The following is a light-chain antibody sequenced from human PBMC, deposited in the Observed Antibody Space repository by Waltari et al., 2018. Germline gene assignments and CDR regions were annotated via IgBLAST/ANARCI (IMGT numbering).Light chain of an antibody. V-gene: IGLV2-14*01. CDR3: SSYTSSSTLI. J-gene: IGLJ2*01. CDR1: SSDVGAYNY. Sequence: QSALTQPASVSGSPGQSITIPCTGRSSDVGAYNYVPWYQRHPGKAPELIIYEVFNRPSGVSNRFSGSKSGNTASLTISGLQAEDEADYFCSSYTSSSTLIFGGGTKLTVL. CDR2: EVF.